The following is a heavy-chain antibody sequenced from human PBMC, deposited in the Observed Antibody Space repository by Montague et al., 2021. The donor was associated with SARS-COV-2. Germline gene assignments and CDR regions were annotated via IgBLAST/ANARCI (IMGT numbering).Heavy chain of an antibody. CDR1: GGSISNYY. CDR2: IYYSGST. Sequence: ETLSLTCTVSGGSISNYYWSWIRQPPGKGLEWIGYIYYSGSTNYNPSLKSRVTISVDTSKNQFSLKLSSVTAADTAVYYCARRADGSCWYYFDYWGQGTLVTVSS. V-gene: IGHV4-59*08. CDR3: ARRADGSCWYYFDY. J-gene: IGHJ4*02. D-gene: IGHD2-15*01.